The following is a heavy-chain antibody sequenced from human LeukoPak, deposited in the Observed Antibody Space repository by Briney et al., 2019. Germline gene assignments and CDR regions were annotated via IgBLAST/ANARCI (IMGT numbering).Heavy chain of an antibody. D-gene: IGHD2-15*01. V-gene: IGHV3-23*01. CDR3: ARRDIVVVVSASDY. J-gene: IGHJ4*02. CDR1: GFTFSNYV. Sequence: AGESLRLSCAASGFTFSNYVMIWVRQAPGKGLEWVSGITASGDSTYYGDSVKGRFTMSRDNSKNTVYLQMNSLRVDDTAIYYCARRDIVVVVSASDYWGQGTLVTVSS. CDR2: ITASGDST.